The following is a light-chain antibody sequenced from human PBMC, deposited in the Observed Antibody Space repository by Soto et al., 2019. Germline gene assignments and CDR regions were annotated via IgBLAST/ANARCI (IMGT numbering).Light chain of an antibody. CDR2: GAS. CDR1: QSVSSNY. J-gene: IGKJ1*01. Sequence: IVLTQSPGTLSLSPGERGALSCRASQSVSSNYVAWYQQKPGQAPRLLISGASNRATGTPDRFRGSGSGTDFTLTITRLEPEDFAVYYCQQYGSSPVTFGQGTKVDIK. V-gene: IGKV3-20*01. CDR3: QQYGSSPVT.